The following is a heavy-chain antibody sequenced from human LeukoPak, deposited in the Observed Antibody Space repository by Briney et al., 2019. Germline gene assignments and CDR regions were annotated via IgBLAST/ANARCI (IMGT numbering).Heavy chain of an antibody. D-gene: IGHD5-24*01. CDR1: GYTFSTYT. CDR3: ARDAEMAAAAFDI. J-gene: IGHJ3*02. Sequence: ASVKVSCKASGYTFSTYTMNWVRQAPGQGLEWMGWINTSTGNPTYAQGFTGRFVFSLDTSVSTAYLQISSLKADDTAVYYCARDAEMAAAAFDIWGQGTMVTVSS. V-gene: IGHV7-4-1*02. CDR2: INTSTGNP.